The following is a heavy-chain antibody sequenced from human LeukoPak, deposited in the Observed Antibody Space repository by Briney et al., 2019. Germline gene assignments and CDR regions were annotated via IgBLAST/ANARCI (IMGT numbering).Heavy chain of an antibody. V-gene: IGHV3-30-3*01. CDR1: GFTFSSYA. CDR3: ARDPSSAATVASLDY. CDR2: ISYDGSNK. J-gene: IGHJ4*02. Sequence: PGRSLRLSCAASGFTFSSYAMHWVRQAPGKGLEWVAVISYDGSNKYYADSVKGRFTISRDNSKNTLYLQMNSLRAEDTAVYYCARDPSSAATVASLDYWGQGTLVTVSS. D-gene: IGHD5-18*01.